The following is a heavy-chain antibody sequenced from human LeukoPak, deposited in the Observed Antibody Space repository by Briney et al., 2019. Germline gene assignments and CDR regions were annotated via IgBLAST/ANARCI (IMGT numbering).Heavy chain of an antibody. D-gene: IGHD2-2*02. CDR3: ARFLGWDCSSTSCYTGRDNWFDP. J-gene: IGHJ5*02. V-gene: IGHV1-18*01. CDR1: GYTFTSYG. CDR2: ISAYNGNK. Sequence: ASVKVSCKASGYTFTSYGISWVRQAPGQGLEWMGWISAYNGNKNYAQKLQGRVTMTTDTSTSTAYMELRSLRSDDTAVYYCARFLGWDCSSTSCYTGRDNWFDPWGQGTLVTVSS.